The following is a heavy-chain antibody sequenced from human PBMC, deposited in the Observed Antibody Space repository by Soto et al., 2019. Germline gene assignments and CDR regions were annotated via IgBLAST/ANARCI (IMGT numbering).Heavy chain of an antibody. J-gene: IGHJ4*02. CDR2: IIPIFGTA. CDR3: AGSPDDYGDVFDY. V-gene: IGHV1-69*13. D-gene: IGHD4-17*01. CDR1: GCTFSSYA. Sequence: SVKVSCKASGCTFSSYAISWVRQAPGQGLEWMGGIIPIFGTANYAQKFQGRVTITADESTSTAYMELSSLRSEDTAVYYCAGSPDDYGDVFDYWGKGTLVTVSS.